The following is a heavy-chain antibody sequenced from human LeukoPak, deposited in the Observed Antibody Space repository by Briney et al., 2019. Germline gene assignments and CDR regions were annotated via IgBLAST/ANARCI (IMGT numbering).Heavy chain of an antibody. CDR3: ASLGSAAGDY. CDR1: GGSISSYY. D-gene: IGHD6-13*01. Sequence: SETLSLSCTVSGGSISSYYWSWIRQPAGQGLEWIGRIYTSGSTNYNPSLKSRVTMSVDTSKNQFSLKLSSVTAADTAVYYCASLGSAAGDYWGQGTLVTVSS. J-gene: IGHJ4*02. CDR2: IYTSGST. V-gene: IGHV4-4*07.